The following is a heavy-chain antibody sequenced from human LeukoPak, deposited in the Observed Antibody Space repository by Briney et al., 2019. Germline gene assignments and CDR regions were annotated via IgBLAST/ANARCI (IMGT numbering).Heavy chain of an antibody. CDR3: AKDSSAWYFDY. CDR1: GFSFSTYA. J-gene: IGHJ4*02. D-gene: IGHD6-19*01. V-gene: IGHV3-23*01. Sequence: GGSLRLSCAASGFSFSTYAMTWVRQAPGKGLEWVSAISGSGGSTYYADSVKGRFTISRDNSKNTLYLQMNSLRAEDTAVYHCAKDSSAWYFDYWGQGTLVTVSS. CDR2: ISGSGGST.